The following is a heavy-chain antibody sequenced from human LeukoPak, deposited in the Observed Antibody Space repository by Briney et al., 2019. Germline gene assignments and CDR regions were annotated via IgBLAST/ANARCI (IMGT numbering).Heavy chain of an antibody. Sequence: PSETLSLTLPVSCGSLHRFYLRWVREPPREGMEWIGYIYYSGSTNYNPSLKSRVTISVDTSKNQFSLKLSSVTAADTAVYYCAKITGYNWFDPWGQGTLVTVSS. CDR1: CGSLHRFY. J-gene: IGHJ5*02. CDR3: AKITGYNWFDP. V-gene: IGHV4-59*08. D-gene: IGHD1-14*01. CDR2: IYYSGST.